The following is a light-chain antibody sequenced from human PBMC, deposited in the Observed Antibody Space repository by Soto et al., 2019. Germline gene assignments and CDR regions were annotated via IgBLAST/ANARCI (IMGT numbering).Light chain of an antibody. V-gene: IGKV1-39*01. CDR3: QQSYSTPWT. CDR1: QSISSY. CDR2: AAS. J-gene: IGKJ1*01. Sequence: DIQMTQSPSSLSASVGDRVTITCRASQSISSYLNWYQQKPGKAPKLLIYAASSLQSGVPSRCSGSGSGTDFTLTISSLQPEDFATYYCQQSYSTPWTFGQGTMVEIK.